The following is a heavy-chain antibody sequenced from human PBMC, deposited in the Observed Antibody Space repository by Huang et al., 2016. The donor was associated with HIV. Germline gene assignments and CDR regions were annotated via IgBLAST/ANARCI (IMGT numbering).Heavy chain of an antibody. Sequence: EVQLVQSGAEVKKPGESLKISCQGSGYSFNTYWIAWVRQMPGKGPEWMVIIYPGDSDTRYSPSCQGQVTISADKSIDTAYVQWMSLKASDTAMYYCARKFSSTWYRAFDLWGQGTMVTVSS. D-gene: IGHD6-13*01. CDR3: ARKFSSTWYRAFDL. V-gene: IGHV5-51*01. CDR1: GYSFNTYW. CDR2: IYPGDSDT. J-gene: IGHJ3*01.